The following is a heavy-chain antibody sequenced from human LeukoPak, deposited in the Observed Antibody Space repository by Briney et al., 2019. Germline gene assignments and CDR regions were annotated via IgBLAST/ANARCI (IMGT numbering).Heavy chain of an antibody. D-gene: IGHD3-22*01. J-gene: IGHJ4*02. Sequence: GGSLRLSCAASGFTFNNFGVHRVRQAPGKGLEWVAVISYDGGHKYYADSVTGRFTISRDNSKNTVYLQMSSLRAEDTAVYYCESAYQVTMIVVASFDYWGQGTLVTVSS. CDR2: ISYDGGHK. CDR1: GFTFNNFG. CDR3: ESAYQVTMIVVASFDY. V-gene: IGHV3-30*03.